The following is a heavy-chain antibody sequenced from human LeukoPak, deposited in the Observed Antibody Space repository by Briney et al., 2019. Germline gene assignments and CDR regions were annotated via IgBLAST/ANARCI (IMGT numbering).Heavy chain of an antibody. CDR2: IGVSNSVI. CDR3: AGDRWGFFNY. CDR1: GFTVSSNY. V-gene: IGHV3-48*01. J-gene: IGHJ4*02. Sequence: GGSLRLSCAASGFTVSSNYMSWVRRAPGKGLEWVSYIGVSNSVIYYADSVKGRFTISRDNAKSSLYLQINSLRADDTAVYYCAGDRWGFFNYWGQGTLVSVSS. D-gene: IGHD3-16*01.